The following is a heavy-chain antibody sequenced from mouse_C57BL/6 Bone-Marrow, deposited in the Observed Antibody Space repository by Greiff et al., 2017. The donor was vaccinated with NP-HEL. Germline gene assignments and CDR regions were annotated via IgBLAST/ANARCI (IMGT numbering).Heavy chain of an antibody. J-gene: IGHJ2*01. V-gene: IGHV5-17*01. CDR1: GFTFSDYG. Sequence: EVQGVESGGGLVKPGGSLKLSCAASGFTFSDYGMHWVRQAPEKGLEWVAYISRGSSTIYYADTVKGRFTISRDNAKNTLFLQMTSLRSEDTAMYYCARSGNYDYWGQGTTLTVSS. D-gene: IGHD2-1*01. CDR3: ARSGNYDY. CDR2: ISRGSSTI.